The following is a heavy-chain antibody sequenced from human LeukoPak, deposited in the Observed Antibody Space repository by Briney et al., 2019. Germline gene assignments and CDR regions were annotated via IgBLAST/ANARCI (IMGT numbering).Heavy chain of an antibody. Sequence: SVKVSCKASGGTFSSYAISWVRQAPGQGLEWMGGIIPIFGTANYAQKFQGRVTITADESTSTAYMELSGLRSEDTAVYYCARTISTIFGVVPLASYYYYMDVWGKGTTVTVSS. CDR3: ARTISTIFGVVPLASYYYYMDV. D-gene: IGHD3-3*01. V-gene: IGHV1-69*13. CDR2: IIPIFGTA. J-gene: IGHJ6*03. CDR1: GGTFSSYA.